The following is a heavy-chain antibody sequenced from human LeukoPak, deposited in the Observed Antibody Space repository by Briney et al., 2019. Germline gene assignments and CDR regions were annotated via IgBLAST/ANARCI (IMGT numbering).Heavy chain of an antibody. J-gene: IGHJ4*02. D-gene: IGHD1-26*01. CDR3: ARARGSGSNFTTKTDYYCNY. V-gene: IGHV3-21*01. CDR2: IGSSSGYI. Sequence: GGSLRLSCATSGFTFSSYSMNWVRQAPGKGLEWVSSIGSSSGYIYYADSVKGRFTSSKDNAKNSLYLQMNSLRAEDTALYYCARARGSGSNFTTKTDYYCNYWGQGTLVTVSS. CDR1: GFTFSSYS.